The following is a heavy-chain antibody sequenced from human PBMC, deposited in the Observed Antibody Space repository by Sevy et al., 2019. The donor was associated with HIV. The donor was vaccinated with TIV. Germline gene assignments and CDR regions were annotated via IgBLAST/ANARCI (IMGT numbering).Heavy chain of an antibody. V-gene: IGHV3-74*01. J-gene: IGHJ6*02. D-gene: IGHD4-17*01. CDR1: GFTFSSYW. CDR3: ARAYAHYGDSIGFYYGLDV. CDR2: INDDGGSA. Sequence: GGSLRLSCAASGFTFSSYWMHWVRQAPGKGLLWVSLINDDGGSARYSDSVKGRFIISRDNAKNTLYLQMNSLRAEDTAMYYCARAYAHYGDSIGFYYGLDVWGQGITVTVSS.